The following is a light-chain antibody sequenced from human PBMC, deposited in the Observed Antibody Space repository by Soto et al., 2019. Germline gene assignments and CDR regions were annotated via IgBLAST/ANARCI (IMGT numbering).Light chain of an antibody. CDR1: SFDVGGYYH. V-gene: IGLV2-14*03. J-gene: IGLJ3*02. Sequence: QSALTQPASVSGSPGQSITISCTGTSFDVGGYYHVSWYQQHPGKAPKLMIYDVTYRPSGVPNRFSGSKSGNTASLTISGLQAEDEGHYYCSSYTSSNTLVFGGGTKLTVL. CDR3: SSYTSSNTLV. CDR2: DVT.